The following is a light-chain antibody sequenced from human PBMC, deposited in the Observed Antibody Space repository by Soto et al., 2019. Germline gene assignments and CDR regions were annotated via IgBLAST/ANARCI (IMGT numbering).Light chain of an antibody. J-gene: IGKJ1*01. CDR3: QQRSNLPVT. Sequence: EIVLTQSPGTLSLSPGERATLSCRASQSVSSYLAWYQQKPGQAPRLLIYDASTRATGISARFSGSQYGTDFTLNISSREPEDFAIYYCQQRSNLPVTFGQGTNVEVK. V-gene: IGKV3-11*01. CDR2: DAS. CDR1: QSVSSY.